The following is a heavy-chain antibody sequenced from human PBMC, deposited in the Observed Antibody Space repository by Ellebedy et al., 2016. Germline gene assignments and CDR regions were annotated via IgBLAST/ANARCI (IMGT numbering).Heavy chain of an antibody. J-gene: IGHJ4*02. Sequence: SETLSLTCAVYGGSFSGYYWSWIRQPPGKGLEWIGEINHSGSTNYNPSLKSRVTISVDTSKNQFSLKLSSVTAADTAVYYCARQPVYYYDSSGYSGDYFDYWGQGTLVTVSS. CDR3: ARQPVYYYDSSGYSGDYFDY. CDR1: GGSFSGYY. D-gene: IGHD3-22*01. CDR2: INHSGST. V-gene: IGHV4-34*01.